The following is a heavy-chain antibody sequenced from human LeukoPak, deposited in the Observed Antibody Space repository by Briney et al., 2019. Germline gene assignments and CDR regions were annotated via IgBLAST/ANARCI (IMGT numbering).Heavy chain of an antibody. Sequence: SVKVSCKASEGTFSSYAISWVRQAPGQGLEWMGGIIPTFGTSNYAQKFQGRVTIAADESTSTAYMELSSLRSEDTAVYYCAGDVGAYSSSFQGVGGFDYWGQGTLVTVSS. CDR3: AGDVGAYSSSFQGVGGFDY. D-gene: IGHD6-6*01. CDR2: IIPTFGTS. J-gene: IGHJ4*02. V-gene: IGHV1-69*13. CDR1: EGTFSSYA.